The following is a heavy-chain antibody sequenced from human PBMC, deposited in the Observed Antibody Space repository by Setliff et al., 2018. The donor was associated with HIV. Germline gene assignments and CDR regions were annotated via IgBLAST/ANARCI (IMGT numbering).Heavy chain of an antibody. Sequence: GGSLRLSCATSGFTFGDYAMSWVRQAPGKGLEWVGVIRSNTFGGTTQYGAAVQGRFAISRDDSKNSLYLQMSNLQAEDTALYYCTRAGYGHGFDIWGQGTTVTVSS. D-gene: IGHD5-18*01. CDR2: IRSNTFGGTT. CDR3: TRAGYGHGFDI. V-gene: IGHV3-49*04. J-gene: IGHJ6*02. CDR1: GFTFGDYA.